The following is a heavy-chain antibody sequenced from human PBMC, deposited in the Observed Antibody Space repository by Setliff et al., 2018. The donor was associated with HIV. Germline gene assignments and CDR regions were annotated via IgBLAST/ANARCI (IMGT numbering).Heavy chain of an antibody. V-gene: IGHV3-23*01. CDR1: GFTFRKYD. J-gene: IGHJ6*03. CDR3: AKVGGDGRFHYYQLDV. D-gene: IGHD2-21*02. Sequence: PGGSLRLSCAASGFTFRKYDMSWLRQAPGKGLEWVADISGISDKIKYVDSVKGRFTIYRDNSRNTLYLQTNRLRPEDTAVYYCAKVGGDGRFHYYQLDVWGKGTTVTVSS. CDR2: ISGISDKI.